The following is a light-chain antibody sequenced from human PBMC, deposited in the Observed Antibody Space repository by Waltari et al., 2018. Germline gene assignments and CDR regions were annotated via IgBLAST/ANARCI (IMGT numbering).Light chain of an antibody. CDR2: DAS. Sequence: EIVLTQSPATLSLSPGERATLSCRASQSISSYLAWYQQIPGQAPRLLIYDASTRATGSPARFSGSGSVTDFTLSISSLEPEDFALYYCQQRSTSFTFGPGTRVDVK. J-gene: IGKJ3*01. V-gene: IGKV3-11*01. CDR3: QQRSTSFT. CDR1: QSISSY.